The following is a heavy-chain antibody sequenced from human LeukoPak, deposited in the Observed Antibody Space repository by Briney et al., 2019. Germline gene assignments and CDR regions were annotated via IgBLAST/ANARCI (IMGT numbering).Heavy chain of an antibody. CDR3: ARGEYYYDSSGYYPFDY. J-gene: IGHJ4*02. CDR2: IYYSGST. CDR1: GGSISSYY. V-gene: IGHV4-59*01. Sequence: PSETLSLTRTVSGGSISSYYWSWIRQPPGEGVEWIGYIYYSGSTTYNPSPKSRVNIPVETSKNQFSPMRKSATAADTAVYYCARGEYYYDSSGYYPFDYWGQGTLVTVSS. D-gene: IGHD3-22*01.